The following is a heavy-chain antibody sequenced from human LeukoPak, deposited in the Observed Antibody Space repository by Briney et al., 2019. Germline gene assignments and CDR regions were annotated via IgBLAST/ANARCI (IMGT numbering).Heavy chain of an antibody. CDR3: ARRNSGKRFDP. V-gene: IGHV4-4*07. Sequence: PSETLSLTCSVSGDSINDFYWNWIRQAAGKAPEWIGRIYISGSANYNPSLWGRVTMSVDKSSNQFSLRLTSMTAADTAVYYCARRNSGKRFDPWGQGTLATVSS. D-gene: IGHD4-23*01. J-gene: IGHJ5*02. CDR2: IYISGSA. CDR1: GDSINDFY.